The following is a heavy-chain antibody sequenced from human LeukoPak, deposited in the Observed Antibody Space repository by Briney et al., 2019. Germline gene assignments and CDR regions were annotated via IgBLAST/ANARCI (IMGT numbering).Heavy chain of an antibody. CDR3: ASLRFLEWLFGE. Sequence: PSETLSLTCTVSGGSISSYYWSWIRQPPGKGLEWIGYIYYSGSTNYNPSLKSRVTISVDTSKNQFSLTLSSVTAADTAVYYCASLRFLEWLFGEWGQGTLVTVSS. CDR2: IYYSGST. V-gene: IGHV4-59*01. J-gene: IGHJ4*02. CDR1: GGSISSYY. D-gene: IGHD3-3*01.